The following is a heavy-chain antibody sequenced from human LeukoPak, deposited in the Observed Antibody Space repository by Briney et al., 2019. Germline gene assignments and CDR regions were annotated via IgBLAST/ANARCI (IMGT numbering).Heavy chain of an antibody. Sequence: SETLSLTCNVSGGSISYNYWSWIRQPPEKRLEWIGYISYSGTTNYSPSLKSRVTISLDTSKNQFSLKLSSVTAADTAIYYCARLNGAPSSSGFDPWGQGTLVTVSS. CDR1: GGSISYNY. CDR3: ARLNGAPSSSGFDP. D-gene: IGHD2-8*01. V-gene: IGHV4-59*01. J-gene: IGHJ5*02. CDR2: ISYSGTT.